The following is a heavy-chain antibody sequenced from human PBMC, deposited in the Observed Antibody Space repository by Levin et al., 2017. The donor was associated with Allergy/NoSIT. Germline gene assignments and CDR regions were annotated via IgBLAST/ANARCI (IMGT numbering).Heavy chain of an antibody. D-gene: IGHD6-19*01. V-gene: IGHV4-59*01. CDR3: AGDIRFSSGYYFDY. J-gene: IGHJ4*02. CDR2: IYYTGST. Sequence: SETLSLTCTVSRGSLSTYYWAWIRQPPGKGLEWIGDIYYTGSTRYNPSLKSRVTILLDTSKNQFSLRLTSVTAADTAVYYCAGDIRFSSGYYFDYWGQGTLVTVSS. CDR1: RGSLSTYY.